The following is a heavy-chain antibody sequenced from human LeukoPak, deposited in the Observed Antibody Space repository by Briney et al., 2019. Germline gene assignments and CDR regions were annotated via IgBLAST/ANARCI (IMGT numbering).Heavy chain of an antibody. Sequence: SETLSLTCTVSGGSISSGDYYWSWIRQPPGKGLEWIAYIYYSGTTYYNPSLKSRVSISVDTSKQFSLKLSSVTAADTAVYYCAAPTNGLIQLWFYWGQGTLVTVSS. CDR2: IYYSGTT. J-gene: IGHJ4*02. V-gene: IGHV4-30-4*08. D-gene: IGHD5-18*01. CDR1: GGSISSGDYY. CDR3: AAPTNGLIQLWFY.